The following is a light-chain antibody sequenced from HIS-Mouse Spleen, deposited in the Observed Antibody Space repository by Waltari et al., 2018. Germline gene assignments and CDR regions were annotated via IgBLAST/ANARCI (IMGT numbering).Light chain of an antibody. J-gene: IGLJ3*02. CDR3: AAWDDSLSGRV. CDR2: RNN. CDR1: SSNIGSNY. Sequence: QSVLTQPPSASGTPGQRVTISCSGSSSNIGSNYVYWYQQLPGTAPKLLIYRNNPRPSGVPDRFPGPRSGTSASLAISGLRSEDEADYYCAAWDDSLSGRVFGGGTKLTVL. V-gene: IGLV1-47*01.